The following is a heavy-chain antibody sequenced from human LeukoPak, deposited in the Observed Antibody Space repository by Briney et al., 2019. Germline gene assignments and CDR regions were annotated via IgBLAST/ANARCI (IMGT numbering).Heavy chain of an antibody. J-gene: IGHJ4*02. CDR2: INHSGST. CDR3: ARAGIATDTSYVDY. CDR1: GGSFSGYY. D-gene: IGHD2-21*01. V-gene: IGHV4-34*01. Sequence: TSSETLSLTCAVYGGSFSGYYWSWIRQPPGKGLEWIGEINHSGSTNYNPSLKSRVTISVDTSKNQFSLKLSSVTAADTAVYYCARAGIATDTSYVDYWGQGTLVTVSS.